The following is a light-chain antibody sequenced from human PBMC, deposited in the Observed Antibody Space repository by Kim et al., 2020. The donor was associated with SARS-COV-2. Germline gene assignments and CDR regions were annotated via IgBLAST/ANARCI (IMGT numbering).Light chain of an antibody. J-gene: IGLJ2*01. CDR2: QDT. Sequence: SYELTQPPSVSVYPGQTASISCSGDKLGHKYACWYQQKPGQSPVLVIYQDTRRPSGIPERFSGSNSGNTATLTISGTQAMDEADYYCQAWDSSTDVVFGGGTQLTVL. V-gene: IGLV3-1*01. CDR3: QAWDSSTDVV. CDR1: KLGHKY.